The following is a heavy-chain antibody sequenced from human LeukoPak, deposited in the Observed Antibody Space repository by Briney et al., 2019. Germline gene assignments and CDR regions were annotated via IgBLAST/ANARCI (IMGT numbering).Heavy chain of an antibody. V-gene: IGHV1-69*04. Sequence: VASVKVSCKASGGTLSTYGISWVRQAPGQGLEWMGRVIPVLGITDYAQNFQGRVTITADTSNNTVYMALSSLRSEDTAVYFCARAQYYYDSSGYLDALVIWGQGTRVTVSS. CDR1: GGTLSTYG. D-gene: IGHD3-22*01. J-gene: IGHJ3*02. CDR2: VIPVLGIT. CDR3: ARAQYYYDSSGYLDALVI.